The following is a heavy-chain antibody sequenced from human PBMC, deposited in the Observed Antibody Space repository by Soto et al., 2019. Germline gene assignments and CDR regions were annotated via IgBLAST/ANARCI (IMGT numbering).Heavy chain of an antibody. V-gene: IGHV4-59*08. D-gene: IGHD3-10*01. CDR1: GGYISIDY. CDR3: AMPVWCGELSFDY. J-gene: IGHJ4*02. CDR2: IYYSGSN. Sequence: QVRLQESGPGLVKPSETLSLTCTVSGGYISIDYWAWIRQPPGKGLDWIGYIYYSGSNNDNPSLKSRVTMSIAASKKQVSVKISSGTAADTAVYYCAMPVWCGELSFDYWGRGTLVTVSS.